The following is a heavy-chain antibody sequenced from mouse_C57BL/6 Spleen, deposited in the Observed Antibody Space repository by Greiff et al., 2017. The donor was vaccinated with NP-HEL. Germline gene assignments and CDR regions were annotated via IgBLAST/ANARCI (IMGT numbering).Heavy chain of an antibody. J-gene: IGHJ1*03. V-gene: IGHV5-6*01. D-gene: IGHD1-1*01. CDR3: ARDYGSSHWYFDV. CDR2: ISSGGSYT. CDR1: GFTFSSYG. Sequence: EVHLVESGGDLVKPGGSLKLSCAASGFTFSSYGMSWVRQTPDKRLEWVATISSGGSYTYYPDSVKGRFTISRDNAKNTLYLQMSSLKSEDTAMYYCARDYGSSHWYFDVWGTGTTVTVSS.